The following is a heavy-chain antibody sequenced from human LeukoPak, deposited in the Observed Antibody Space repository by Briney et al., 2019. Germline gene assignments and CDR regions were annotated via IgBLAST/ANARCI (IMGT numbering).Heavy chain of an antibody. V-gene: IGHV3-9*01. J-gene: IGHJ5*02. CDR1: GFTFRTYA. Sequence: GGSLRLSCAASGFTFRTYAMSWVRQAPGKGLGWVSGISWNSGSIGYADSVKGRFTISRDNAKNSLYLQMNSLRAEDTALYYCAKDIGGEDFWSGYHGFDPWGQGTLVTVSS. D-gene: IGHD3-3*01. CDR2: ISWNSGSI. CDR3: AKDIGGEDFWSGYHGFDP.